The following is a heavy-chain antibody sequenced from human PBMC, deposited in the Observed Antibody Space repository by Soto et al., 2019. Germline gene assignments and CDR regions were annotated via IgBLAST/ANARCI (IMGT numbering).Heavy chain of an antibody. Sequence: SETLSLTCTFSCGSIISGDYYWSWIRQPPGKGLEWIGYIYYSGSTYYNPSLKSRVTISVDTSKNQFSLKLSSVTAADTAVYYCARSITMRPFDYWGQGTLVTVSS. J-gene: IGHJ4*02. CDR3: ARSITMRPFDY. V-gene: IGHV4-30-4*01. D-gene: IGHD3-22*01. CDR1: CGSIISGDYY. CDR2: IYYSGST.